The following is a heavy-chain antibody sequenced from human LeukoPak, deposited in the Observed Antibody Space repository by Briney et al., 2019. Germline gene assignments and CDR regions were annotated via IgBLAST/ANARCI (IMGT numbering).Heavy chain of an antibody. CDR3: ARDRRGSSCNYFDY. CDR1: GFTFSSYS. V-gene: IGHV3-48*02. J-gene: IGHJ4*02. CDR2: ISSSSSTI. D-gene: IGHD6-13*01. Sequence: GGSLRLSCAASGFTFSSYSMNWVRQAPGKGLEWLSYISSSSSTIYYADSVKGRFTISRDNAKNSLYLQMNGLRDEDTAVYYCARDRRGSSCNYFDYWGQGTLVTVSS.